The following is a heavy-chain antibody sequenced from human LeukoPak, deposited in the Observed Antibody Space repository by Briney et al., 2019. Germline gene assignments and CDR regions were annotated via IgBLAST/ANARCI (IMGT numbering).Heavy chain of an antibody. CDR2: IIPIFGTA. CDR1: GGTFSSYA. CDR3: ARGRKEAYCGGDCYPDAFDI. D-gene: IGHD2-21*02. J-gene: IGHJ3*02. Sequence: SVKVSCKASGGTFSSYAISWVRQAPGQGLEWMGGIIPIFGTANYAQKFQGRVTITADKSTSTAYMELSSLRSEDTAVYYCARGRKEAYCGGDCYPDAFDIWGQGTMVTVSS. V-gene: IGHV1-69*06.